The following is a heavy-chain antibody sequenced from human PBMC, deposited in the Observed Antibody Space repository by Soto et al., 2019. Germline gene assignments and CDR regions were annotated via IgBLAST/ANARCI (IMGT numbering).Heavy chain of an antibody. Sequence: QVQLQEAGPGLVKPSQTLSLTCIVSGGSISSGNHFWSWIRQPPGKGLEWIGYIFYSGTAYYNSALKSRVXXXVXXSKNQVSLNLSSVTAADTAMYYCARGVITPVPPGADDAFDVWGQGTMVTVSS. CDR3: ARGVITPVPPGADDAFDV. CDR1: GGSISSGNHF. CDR2: IFYSGTA. V-gene: IGHV4-30-4*01. J-gene: IGHJ3*01. D-gene: IGHD2-21*01.